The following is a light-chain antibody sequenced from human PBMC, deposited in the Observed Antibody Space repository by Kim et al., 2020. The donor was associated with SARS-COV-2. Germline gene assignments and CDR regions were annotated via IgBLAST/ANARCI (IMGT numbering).Light chain of an antibody. Sequence: ASTGDRVTIPCRASQGISRYLAWYQQKPGKAPKLLIYAASTLQSGVPSRFSGSGSGTDFTLTISCLQSEDFATYYCQQYYSYPPYTFGQGTKLEI. J-gene: IGKJ2*01. V-gene: IGKV1-8*01. CDR1: QGISRY. CDR2: AAS. CDR3: QQYYSYPPYT.